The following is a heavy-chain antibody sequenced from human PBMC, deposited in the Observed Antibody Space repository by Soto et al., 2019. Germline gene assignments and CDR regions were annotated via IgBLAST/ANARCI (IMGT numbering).Heavy chain of an antibody. D-gene: IGHD3-3*01. CDR3: ARGPGSGRIFGVVTNYYYYGMDV. CDR1: GGSISSYY. CDR2: IYYSGST. J-gene: IGHJ6*02. V-gene: IGHV4-59*01. Sequence: SETLSLTCTVSGGSISSYYWSWIRQPPGKGLEWIGYIYYSGSTNYNPSLKSRVTISVDTSKNQFSLKLSSVTAADTAVYYCARGPGSGRIFGVVTNYYYYGMDVWGQGTTVTVSS.